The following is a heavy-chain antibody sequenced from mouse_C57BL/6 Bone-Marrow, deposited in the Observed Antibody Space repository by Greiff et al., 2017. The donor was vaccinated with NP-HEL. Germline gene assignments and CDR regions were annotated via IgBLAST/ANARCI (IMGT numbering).Heavy chain of an antibody. CDR3: ARSHGSRSWFAY. Sequence: VQLQQPGAELVMPGASVKLSCKASGYTFTSYWMHWVKQRPGQGLEWIGEIDPSDSYTNYNQKFKGKSTLTVDKSSSTAYMQLSSLTSEDSAVDYCARSHGSRSWFAYWGQGTLVTVSA. J-gene: IGHJ3*01. CDR1: GYTFTSYW. V-gene: IGHV1-69*01. D-gene: IGHD1-1*01. CDR2: IDPSDSYT.